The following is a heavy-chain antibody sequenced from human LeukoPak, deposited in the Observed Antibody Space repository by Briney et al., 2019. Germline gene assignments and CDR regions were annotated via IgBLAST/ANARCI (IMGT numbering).Heavy chain of an antibody. CDR3: AREAKYYYDSSGYYTYYYYGMDV. D-gene: IGHD3-22*01. J-gene: IGHJ6*02. CDR2: IKQDGSEK. CDR1: GFTFSSYW. Sequence: PGGSLRLSCAASGFTFSSYWMSWVRQAPGKGLEWVANIKQDGSEKYYVDSVKGRFTISRDNAKNSLYLQMNSLRAKDTAVYYCAREAKYYYDSSGYYTYYYYGMDVWGQGTTVTVSS. V-gene: IGHV3-7*01.